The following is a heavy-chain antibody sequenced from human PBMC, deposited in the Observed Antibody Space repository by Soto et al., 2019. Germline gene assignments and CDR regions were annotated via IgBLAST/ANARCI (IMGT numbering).Heavy chain of an antibody. CDR3: ARGLALLSAFDI. CDR2: ISSSSSTI. V-gene: IGHV3-48*02. Sequence: GGSLRLSCAASGFTFSSYGMHWVRQAPGKGLEWVSYISSSSSTIYYADSVKGRFTISRDNAKNSLYLQMNSLRDEDTAVYYCARGLALLSAFDIWGQGTMVTVSS. D-gene: IGHD3-16*01. J-gene: IGHJ3*02. CDR1: GFTFSSYG.